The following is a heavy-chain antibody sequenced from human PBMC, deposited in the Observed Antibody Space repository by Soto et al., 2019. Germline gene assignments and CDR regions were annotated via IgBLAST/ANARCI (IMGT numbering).Heavy chain of an antibody. CDR2: IYYSGSA. J-gene: IGHJ5*02. CDR3: ARDANYCLDP. D-gene: IGHD1-7*01. V-gene: IGHV4-59*01. Sequence: PSETLSLTCTVSGGSISSYYWSWIRQPPGKGLEWIGYIYYSGSANYNPSLKSRVTISVDTSKNQFSLKLSSVTAADSAVYYCARDANYCLDPWGQGTLVTVSS. CDR1: GGSISSYY.